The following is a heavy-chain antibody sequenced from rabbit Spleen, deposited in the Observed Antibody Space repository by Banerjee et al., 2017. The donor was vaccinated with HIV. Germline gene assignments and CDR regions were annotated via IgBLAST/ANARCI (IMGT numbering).Heavy chain of an antibody. V-gene: IGHV1S40*01. CDR2: IEGGNSAFS. J-gene: IGHJ6*01. Sequence: QSLEESGGGLVKPGGTLTLTCTASGVSFSSNHYMCWVRQAPGKGLEWIACIEGGNSAFSYFASWAKGRFTISKPSSTTVTLQMTSLTAADTATYFCARDSGSSFSSYGMDLWGPGTLVTVS. CDR3: ARDSGSSFSSYGMDL. D-gene: IGHD8-1*01. CDR1: GVSFSSNHY.